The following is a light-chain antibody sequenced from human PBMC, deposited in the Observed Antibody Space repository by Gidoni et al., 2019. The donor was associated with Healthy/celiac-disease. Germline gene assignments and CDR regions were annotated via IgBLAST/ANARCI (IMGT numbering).Light chain of an antibody. J-gene: IGKJ4*01. CDR3: QQSYSTPLT. Sequence: DIQMTQSPSSLSASVGDRVTITFRAIQSISSYLNWYRLKPGKAPKLLIYPASSLQSGVPSRFSCRGSGTDFTLTISSLQPEDFATYYCQQSYSTPLTFGGGTKVEIK. CDR1: QSISSY. V-gene: IGKV1-39*01. CDR2: PAS.